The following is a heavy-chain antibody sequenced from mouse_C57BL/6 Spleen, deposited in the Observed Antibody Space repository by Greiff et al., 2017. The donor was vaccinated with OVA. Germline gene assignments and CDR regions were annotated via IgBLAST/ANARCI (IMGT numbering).Heavy chain of an antibody. Sequence: QVQLQQSGPELVKPGASVKISCKASGYAFSSSWMNWVKQRPGKGLEWIGRIYPGDGDTNYNGKFKGKATLTADKSSSTAYMQLSSLTSEDSAVYFCARFSSSYYFDYWGQGTTLTVSS. CDR3: ARFSSSYYFDY. D-gene: IGHD1-1*01. V-gene: IGHV1-82*01. J-gene: IGHJ2*01. CDR1: GYAFSSSW. CDR2: IYPGDGDT.